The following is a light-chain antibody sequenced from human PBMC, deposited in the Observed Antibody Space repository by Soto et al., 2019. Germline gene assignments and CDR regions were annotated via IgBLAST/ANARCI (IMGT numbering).Light chain of an antibody. CDR3: AVWDDSLRGWV. J-gene: IGLJ3*02. Sequence: QAAVTQPPSASGTPGQRVTISCSGRFSNIGSNYVYWYQQLPGTAPKLLIFTNDQRTSGVPGRFSGSKSGTSASLAISGLRSEDEADYYCAVWDDSLRGWVFGGGTKLTVL. CDR2: TND. V-gene: IGLV1-47*02. CDR1: FSNIGSNY.